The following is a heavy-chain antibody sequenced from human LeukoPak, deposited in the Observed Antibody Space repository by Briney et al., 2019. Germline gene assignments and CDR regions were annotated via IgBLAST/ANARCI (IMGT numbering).Heavy chain of an antibody. CDR3: AKGKIVGATIFDC. CDR1: GFTFSSYA. CDR2: INGSGGST. D-gene: IGHD1-26*01. Sequence: GGSLSLSCAASGFTFSSYAMRWARQAPGKGLERGSTINGSGGSTYYANSVNGLFTICKDNSKNTLYLQMTSLRAEDAAVYYCAKGKIVGATIFDCWGQGTLVTVSS. J-gene: IGHJ4*02. V-gene: IGHV3-23*01.